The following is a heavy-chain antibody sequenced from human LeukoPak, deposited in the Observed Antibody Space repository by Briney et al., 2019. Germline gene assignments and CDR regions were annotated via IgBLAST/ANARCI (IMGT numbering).Heavy chain of an antibody. Sequence: SQTLSLTCAISGDSVSNNIATWNWIRQSPSRGLEWLGRTYYRSTWYNDYAVSVRGRITVNPDTSKNQFSLHLNSVTPEDTAVYYCARRLTQYDCFDPWGQGILVTVSS. CDR3: ARRLTQYDCFDP. J-gene: IGHJ5*02. V-gene: IGHV6-1*01. CDR1: GDSVSNNIAT. D-gene: IGHD2-2*01. CDR2: TYYRSTWYN.